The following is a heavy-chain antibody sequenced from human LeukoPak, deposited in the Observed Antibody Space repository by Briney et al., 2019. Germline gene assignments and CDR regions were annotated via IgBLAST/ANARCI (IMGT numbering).Heavy chain of an antibody. J-gene: IGHJ6*03. D-gene: IGHD1-26*01. CDR1: GFTFSSYS. CDR2: ISSSSSTI. CDR3: ARDGSGSYYGGYYYYMDV. V-gene: IGHV3-48*01. Sequence: GGSLRFSGAASGFTFSSYSMNWVRQAPGKGLEWGSYISSSSSTIYYADSVKGRFTISRDNAKNSLYLQMNSLRAEDTAVYYCARDGSGSYYGGYYYYMDVWGKGTTVTVSS.